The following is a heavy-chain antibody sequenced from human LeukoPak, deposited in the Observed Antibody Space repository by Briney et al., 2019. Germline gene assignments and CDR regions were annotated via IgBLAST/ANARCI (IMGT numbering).Heavy chain of an antibody. D-gene: IGHD3-3*01. CDR3: ASGTVFGVITPQYFHY. V-gene: IGHV4-59*11. CDR1: AGSISTPY. CDR2: VFYGGMT. J-gene: IGHJ4*02. Sequence: SETLSLTCSVSAGSISTPYWHWIRQSPGKGLEWIGFVFYGGMTNYNPSLKSRVTISLDTSKNQFSLKLTSVTAADTAVYYCASGTVFGVITPQYFHYWGQGTGVTVSS.